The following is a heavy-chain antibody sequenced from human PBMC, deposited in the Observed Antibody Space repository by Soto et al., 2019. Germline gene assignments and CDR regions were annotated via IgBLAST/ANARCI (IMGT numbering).Heavy chain of an antibody. CDR3: ARDGLTFGGD. Sequence: QVQLVQSGAEVKKPGASVKVSCKASGYDFSSYGISWVRQAPGQGLEWMGWISASNGNRDYAQQFQGRVTMTSDTSRTTAYMELRSLRSDDTAVYFCARDGLTFGGDWGQGTLVAVSS. V-gene: IGHV1-18*04. D-gene: IGHD3-16*01. CDR1: GYDFSSYG. CDR2: ISASNGNR. J-gene: IGHJ4*02.